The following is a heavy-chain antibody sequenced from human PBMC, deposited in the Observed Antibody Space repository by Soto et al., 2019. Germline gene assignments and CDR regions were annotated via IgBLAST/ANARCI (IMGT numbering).Heavy chain of an antibody. V-gene: IGHV4-30-4*01. CDR3: ARATSGSYYTYYYYGMDV. Sequence: SETLSLTCTVSCGSISSGDYYWSWIRQPPGKGLEWIGYIYYSGSTYYNPSLKSRVTISVDTSKNQFSLKLSSVTAADTAVYYCARATSGSYYTYYYYGMDVWGQGTTVTVSS. D-gene: IGHD3-10*01. J-gene: IGHJ6*02. CDR1: CGSISSGDYY. CDR2: IYYSGST.